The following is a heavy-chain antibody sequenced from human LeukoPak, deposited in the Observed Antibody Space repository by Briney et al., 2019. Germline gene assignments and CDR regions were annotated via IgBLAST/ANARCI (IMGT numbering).Heavy chain of an antibody. D-gene: IGHD1-1*01. Sequence: GGSLRLSCAASGFRFNSYEMNWVRQAPGKGLEWLSYITSSGSSIYYADSVKGRFTISRDNAKSSLYLQMNSLRAEDTAVYYCARLTGATTGGFDPWGQGTLVIVSS. V-gene: IGHV3-48*03. J-gene: IGHJ5*02. CDR1: GFRFNSYE. CDR2: ITSSGSSI. CDR3: ARLTGATTGGFDP.